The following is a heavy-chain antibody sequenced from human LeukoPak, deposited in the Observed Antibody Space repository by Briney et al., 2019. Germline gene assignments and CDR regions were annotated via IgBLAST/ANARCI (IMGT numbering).Heavy chain of an antibody. J-gene: IGHJ4*02. Sequence: GGSLRLSCAASGFTFSDYYMSWIRQAPGKGLEWVSYISSSGSTIYYADSVKGRFTISRDNAKNSLYLQMNSLRAEDTAVYYCAKDPTHYRVWDDYDSTVLSYWGQGTLVTVSS. D-gene: IGHD3-22*01. V-gene: IGHV3-11*04. CDR3: AKDPTHYRVWDDYDSTVLSY. CDR2: ISSSGSTI. CDR1: GFTFSDYY.